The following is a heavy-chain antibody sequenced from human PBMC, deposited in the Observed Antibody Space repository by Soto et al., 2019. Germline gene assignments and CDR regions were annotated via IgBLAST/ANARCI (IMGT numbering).Heavy chain of an antibody. Sequence: QVQLQESGPGLVKPSQTLSLTCTVSGGSISSGDYYWSWIRQPPGKGLEWIGYIYYSGSTYYNPSLKSRVPISVDTSKNQFSLKLSSVTAADTAVYYCATRLGDCISTSCYAGYCSGGSCYFGYWGQGTLVTVSS. V-gene: IGHV4-30-4*01. J-gene: IGHJ4*02. CDR2: IYYSGST. CDR1: GGSISSGDYY. D-gene: IGHD2-2*01. CDR3: ATRLGDCISTSCYAGYCSGGSCYFGY.